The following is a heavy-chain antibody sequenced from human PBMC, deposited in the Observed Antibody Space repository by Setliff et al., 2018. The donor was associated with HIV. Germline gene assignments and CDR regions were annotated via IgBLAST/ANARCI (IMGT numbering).Heavy chain of an antibody. D-gene: IGHD3-3*01. CDR2: INGANGNV. J-gene: IGHJ4*02. CDR3: ARDSFGFDY. V-gene: IGHV1-3*01. CDR1: GYSFTGYA. Sequence: ASVKVSCKTSGYSFTGYAMHWVRHAPGQRLEWMARINGANGNVRYSQKFQDRLTLTRDTAASTVHMELSSLTFEDTAVYFCARDSFGFDYWGQGSLVTVSS.